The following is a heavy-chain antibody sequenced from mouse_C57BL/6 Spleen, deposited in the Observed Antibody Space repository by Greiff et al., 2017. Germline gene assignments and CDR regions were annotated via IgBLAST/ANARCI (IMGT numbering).Heavy chain of an antibody. CDR3: AIWGYDYDVGAY. D-gene: IGHD2-4*01. CDR2: IYPSDSET. CDR1: GYTFTSYW. V-gene: IGHV1-61*01. J-gene: IGHJ3*01. Sequence: QVQLQQPGAELVRPGSSVKLSCKASGYTFTSYWMDWVKQRPGQGLEWIGNIYPSDSETHYNQKFKDKATLTVGKSSSTAYMQLSSLTSEDSAVYYCAIWGYDYDVGAYWGQGTLVTVSA.